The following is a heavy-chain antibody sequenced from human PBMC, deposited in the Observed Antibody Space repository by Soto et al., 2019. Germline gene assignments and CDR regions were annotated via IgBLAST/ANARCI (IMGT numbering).Heavy chain of an antibody. CDR2: INPNSGGT. V-gene: IGHV1-2*04. CDR3: ARVSGSYPETGAFDI. J-gene: IGHJ3*02. Sequence: ASVKVSCKASGYTFTGYYMHWVRQAPGQGLEWMGWINPNSGGTNYAQKFQGWVTMTRDTSISTAYMELSRLRSDDTAVYYCARVSGSYPETGAFDIWGQGTMVTVSS. CDR1: GYTFTGYY. D-gene: IGHD1-26*01.